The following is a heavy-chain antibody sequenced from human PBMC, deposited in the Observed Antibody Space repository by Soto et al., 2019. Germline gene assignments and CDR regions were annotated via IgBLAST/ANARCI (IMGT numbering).Heavy chain of an antibody. CDR2: ISNDGSKT. CDR1: GFTFSSYG. J-gene: IGHJ6*02. V-gene: IGHV3-30*18. D-gene: IGHD3-3*01. CDR3: AKDLIATVFAVISSYYHGLDV. Sequence: QVQLVESGGGVVQPGRSLRLSCAASGFTFSSYGVHWVRQAPGKGLEWVAFISNDGSKTYYVDSVKGRFTISRDNSKNTLFLEMNSLRGDDTGVYYCAKDLIATVFAVISSYYHGLDVWGRGTAVTVSS.